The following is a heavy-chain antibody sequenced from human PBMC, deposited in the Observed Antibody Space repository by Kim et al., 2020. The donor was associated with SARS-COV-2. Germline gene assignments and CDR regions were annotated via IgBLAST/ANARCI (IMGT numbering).Heavy chain of an antibody. D-gene: IGHD3-10*01. J-gene: IGHJ6*01. CDR1: GGSISGHY. CDR3: ARGSGGPVHYSYYGLDV. CDR2: IYYSGST. V-gene: IGHV4-59*11. Sequence: SETLSLTCTVSGGSISGHYWTWIRQPPGKELEWIGYIYYSGSTNYNPSLKSRVTISIDTSKNHFSLKLTSVTAADTAVYYCARGSGGPVHYSYYGLDVWG.